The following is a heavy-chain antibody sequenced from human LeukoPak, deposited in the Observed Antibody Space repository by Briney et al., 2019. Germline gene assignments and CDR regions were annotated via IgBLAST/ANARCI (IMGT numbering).Heavy chain of an antibody. CDR3: AKDGCGGDCYYMDY. CDR2: ISYDGSNK. D-gene: IGHD2-21*02. J-gene: IGHJ4*02. V-gene: IGHV3-30*18. Sequence: GGSLRLSCAASGFIFSIYGMHWVRQAPGKGLEWVAVISYDGSNKYYADSVKGRFTISRDNSKNTLYLQMNSLRVEDTAVYYCAKDGCGGDCYYMDYWGQGTLVTVSS. CDR1: GFIFSIYG.